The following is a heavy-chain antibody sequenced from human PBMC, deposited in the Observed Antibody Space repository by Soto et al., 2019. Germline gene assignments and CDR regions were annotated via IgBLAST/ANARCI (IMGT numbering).Heavy chain of an antibody. CDR3: AKSGRGWTLYYYYGMDV. Sequence: GGSLRLSCAASGFTFSSYAMSWVRQAPGKGLEWVSAISGSGGSTYYADTVKGRFAISRDNSKNTLYLQMNSLRAEDTAVYYCAKSGRGWTLYYYYGMDVWGQGTTVTVSS. V-gene: IGHV3-23*01. CDR2: ISGSGGST. J-gene: IGHJ6*02. CDR1: GFTFSSYA. D-gene: IGHD6-19*01.